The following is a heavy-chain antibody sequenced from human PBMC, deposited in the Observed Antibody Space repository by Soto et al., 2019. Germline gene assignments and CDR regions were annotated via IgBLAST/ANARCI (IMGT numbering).Heavy chain of an antibody. CDR1: GFTFSSYG. V-gene: IGHV3-33*01. CDR3: ARDVVEMAPGDY. Sequence: QVQLVESGGGVAQPGRSLRLSCAASGFTFSSYGMHWVRQAPGKGLEWVAVIWYDGSNKYYADSVKGRFTISRDNSKNTLYLQMNSLRAEDTAVYYCARDVVEMAPGDYWGQGTLVTVSS. CDR2: IWYDGSNK. D-gene: IGHD3-10*01. J-gene: IGHJ4*02.